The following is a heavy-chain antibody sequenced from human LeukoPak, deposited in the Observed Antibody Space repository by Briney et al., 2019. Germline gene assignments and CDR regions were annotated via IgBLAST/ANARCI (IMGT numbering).Heavy chain of an antibody. CDR2: INSHGSST. Sequence: PGGSLRLSCAASGFXFSSYWMHWVRQAPGKGQVWVSRINSHGSSTSYADSVKGRFTISRDNAKNTLYLQVNSLRAEDTAVYYCTRDGGYNAFDIWGQGTMVTVSS. D-gene: IGHD5-12*01. J-gene: IGHJ3*02. CDR1: GFXFSSYW. V-gene: IGHV3-74*01. CDR3: TRDGGYNAFDI.